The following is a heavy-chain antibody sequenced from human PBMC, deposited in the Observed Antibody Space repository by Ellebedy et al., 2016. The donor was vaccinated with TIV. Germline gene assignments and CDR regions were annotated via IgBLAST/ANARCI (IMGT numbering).Heavy chain of an antibody. CDR1: GFTFSTSV. Sequence: PGGSLRLSCAASGFTFSTSVMNWVRQAPGKGLEWVSAISGGGTTFYSDSVKGRFTISRDNSKNTGYMQMNSLGGGDTAMYFCARDNRGRVYFDSWGQGTLVTVSS. J-gene: IGHJ4*02. CDR3: ARDNRGRVYFDS. V-gene: IGHV3-23*01. D-gene: IGHD1-14*01. CDR2: ISGGGTT.